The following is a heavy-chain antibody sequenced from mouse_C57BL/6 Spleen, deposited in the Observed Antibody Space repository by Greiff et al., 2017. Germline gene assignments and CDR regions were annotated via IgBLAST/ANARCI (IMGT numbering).Heavy chain of an antibody. V-gene: IGHV1-55*01. J-gene: IGHJ1*03. Sequence: VQLQQPGAELVKPGASVKMSCKASGYTFTSYWITWVKQRPGQGLEWIGDIYPGSGSTNYNEMFKSKATLTVDTSSSTAYMQLSSLTSEDSAVYYCARSGYGNHWYFDVWGTGTTVTVSS. D-gene: IGHD2-10*02. CDR2: IYPGSGST. CDR3: ARSGYGNHWYFDV. CDR1: GYTFTSYW.